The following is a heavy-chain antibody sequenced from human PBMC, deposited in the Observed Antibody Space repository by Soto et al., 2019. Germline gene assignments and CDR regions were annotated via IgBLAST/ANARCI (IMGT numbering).Heavy chain of an antibody. Sequence: EVQLVDSGGGLVQPGESLRLSCAGSGFTFSAYAMSWVRQAPGKGLEWVSSISASAITTYNTDSVRGRFTISMDNSRNTVYLQMNSLRAEDTAVYFCAKPPGFNNVVPAYFDYWGGGTRVTVSS. V-gene: IGHV3-23*04. D-gene: IGHD2-15*01. CDR2: ISASAITT. J-gene: IGHJ4*02. CDR3: AKPPGFNNVVPAYFDY. CDR1: GFTFSAYA.